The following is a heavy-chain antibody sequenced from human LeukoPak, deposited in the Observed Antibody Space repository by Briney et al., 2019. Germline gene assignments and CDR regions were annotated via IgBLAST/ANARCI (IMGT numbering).Heavy chain of an antibody. CDR3: ARYGATNVDAFDI. V-gene: IGHV3-11*03. CDR1: GLTFSDYY. CDR2: ISSSSSYT. Sequence: PGGSLRLSCAASGLTFSDYYMSWIRQAPGKGLEWVSYISSSSSYTNYADSVKGRFTISRDNAKNSLYLQMNSLRAEDTAVYYCARYGATNVDAFDIWGQGTMVTVSS. D-gene: IGHD1-26*01. J-gene: IGHJ3*02.